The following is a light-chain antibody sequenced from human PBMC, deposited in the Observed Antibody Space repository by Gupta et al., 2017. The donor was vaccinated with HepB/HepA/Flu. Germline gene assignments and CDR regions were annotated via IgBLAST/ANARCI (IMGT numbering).Light chain of an antibody. CDR2: DVN. J-gene: IGLJ1*01. CDR3: SSYICSNTLSYI. CDR1: TRDVGGHNY. V-gene: IGLV2-14*03. Sequence: SALTQPASVSGSLGTPIPISCTGPTRDVGGHNYVSWYQHHPGQVPKLIIYDVNDRPSGISNRFSGSKSGNTASLTISGLQAEDEADYYCSSYICSNTLSYIFGTGTKVSVL.